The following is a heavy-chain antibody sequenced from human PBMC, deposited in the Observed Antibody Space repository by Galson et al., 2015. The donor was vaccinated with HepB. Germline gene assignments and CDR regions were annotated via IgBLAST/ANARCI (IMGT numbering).Heavy chain of an antibody. D-gene: IGHD3-22*01. CDR3: AKDLYYYDSSGYFPLDY. Sequence: SLRLSCAASGFTFSSYGMHWVRQAPGKGLEWVAVISYDGSNKYYADSVKGRFTISRDNSKNTLYLQMNSLRAEDTAVYYCAKDLYYYDSSGYFPLDYWGQGTLVTVSS. J-gene: IGHJ4*02. V-gene: IGHV3-30*18. CDR1: GFTFSSYG. CDR2: ISYDGSNK.